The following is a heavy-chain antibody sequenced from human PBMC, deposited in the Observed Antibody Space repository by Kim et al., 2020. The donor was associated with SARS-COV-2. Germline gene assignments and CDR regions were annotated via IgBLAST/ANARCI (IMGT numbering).Heavy chain of an antibody. CDR2: ISYDGSNK. D-gene: IGHD5-12*01. Sequence: GGSLRLSCAASGFTFSSYGMHWVRQAPGKGLEWVAVISYDGSNKYYADSVKGRFTISRDNSKNTLYMQMNSLRAEDTAVYYCARPHVEMATIGHAFDIWG. V-gene: IGHV3-33*05. J-gene: IGHJ3*02. CDR3: ARPHVEMATIGHAFDI. CDR1: GFTFSSYG.